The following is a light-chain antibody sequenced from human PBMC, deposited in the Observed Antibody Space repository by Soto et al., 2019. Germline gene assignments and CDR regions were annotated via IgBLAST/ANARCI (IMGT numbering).Light chain of an antibody. CDR2: AVT. J-gene: IGLJ1*01. CDR1: SSDVGGYNY. CDR3: SSYTSSSTL. Sequence: QSALTDPAAVSASRGQSITISCTGTSSDVGGYNYVSWYQQHPGKAPKLMIYAVTDRPSGVSSRFSGSKSGNTASLTISGLQAEDEADYYCSSYTSSSTLFGTGTKVTVL. V-gene: IGLV2-14*01.